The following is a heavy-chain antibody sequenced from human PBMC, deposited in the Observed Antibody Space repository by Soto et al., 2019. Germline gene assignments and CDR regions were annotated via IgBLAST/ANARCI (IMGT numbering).Heavy chain of an antibody. CDR1: GFPFSSYV. CDR3: AKLPSRGSSADH. V-gene: IGHV3-23*01. Sequence: EAHLLESGGGVVQPGGSLRLSCAASGFPFSSYVMTWVRQTPGKGRVWVSVINESVGTSYYADSVKGRFTFSRDNSKNTLYLQMNSLRAADTAVYYCAKLPSRGSSADHWSQGTLVTVSS. CDR2: INESVGTS. D-gene: IGHD6-6*01. J-gene: IGHJ4*02.